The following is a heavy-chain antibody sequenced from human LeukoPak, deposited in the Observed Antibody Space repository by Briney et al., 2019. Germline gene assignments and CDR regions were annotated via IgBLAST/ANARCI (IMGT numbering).Heavy chain of an antibody. D-gene: IGHD3-9*01. CDR3: AKDILTYYYGSSGYYFDS. V-gene: IGHV3-23*01. Sequence: GGSLRLSCAASGFTFNNHAMTWVRQAPGKGLEWVSVITGSGDGRYYADSVKGRFTISRDNSKNTLHLQMNSLRAEDTALYYCAKDILTYYYGSSGYYFDSCGQGTLVTVSS. J-gene: IGHJ4*02. CDR1: GFTFNNHA. CDR2: ITGSGDGR.